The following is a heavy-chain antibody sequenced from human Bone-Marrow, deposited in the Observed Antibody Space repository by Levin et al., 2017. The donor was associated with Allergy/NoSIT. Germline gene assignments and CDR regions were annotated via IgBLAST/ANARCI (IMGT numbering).Heavy chain of an antibody. CDR1: GFIVSSNY. D-gene: IGHD3-22*01. Sequence: GGSLRLSCAASGFIVSSNYMSWVRQAPGKGLECVSVIYSGGSTYYADSVKGRFTISRDSSKNTLYLQMNSLRAEDTAVYYCARKTDSSGSGDYWGQGTLVSVSS. CDR2: IYSGGST. CDR3: ARKTDSSGSGDY. V-gene: IGHV3-53*01. J-gene: IGHJ4*02.